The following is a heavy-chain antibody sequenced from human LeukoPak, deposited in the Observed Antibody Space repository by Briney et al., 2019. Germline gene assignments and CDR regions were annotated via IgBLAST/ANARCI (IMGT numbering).Heavy chain of an antibody. CDR1: GFTFDDYG. Sequence: TGGSLRLCCAASGFTFDDYGMSWVRQAPGKGLEWVSGINWNGGSTGYADSVKGRFTISRDNAKNSLYLQMNSLRAEDTALYYCARGGGVGYYYYYMDVWGKGTTVTISS. CDR3: ARGGGVGYYYYYMDV. D-gene: IGHD1-26*01. V-gene: IGHV3-20*04. J-gene: IGHJ6*03. CDR2: INWNGGST.